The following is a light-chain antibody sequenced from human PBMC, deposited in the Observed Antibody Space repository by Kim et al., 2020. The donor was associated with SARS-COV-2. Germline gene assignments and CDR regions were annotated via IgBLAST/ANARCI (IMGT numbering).Light chain of an antibody. CDR2: QDT. CDR3: QAWDSSTVV. V-gene: IGLV3-1*01. CDR1: KLGDTY. Sequence: SASPGQTAGITCSGEKLGDTYASWYEQKPGQSPLLVIYQDTKRPSGIPERFSGSNSGTTATLTLSGTQAMDGADYYCQAWDSSTVVFGGGTQLSVL. J-gene: IGLJ2*01.